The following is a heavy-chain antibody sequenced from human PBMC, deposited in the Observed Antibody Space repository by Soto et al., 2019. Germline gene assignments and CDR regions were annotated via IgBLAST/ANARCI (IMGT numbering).Heavy chain of an antibody. CDR2: IYSGGST. CDR3: ARNGYSYGYYYYYGMDV. D-gene: IGHD5-18*01. CDR1: GFTVSSNY. J-gene: IGHJ6*02. V-gene: IGHV3-53*01. Sequence: EVQLVESGGGLIQPGGSLRLSCAASGFTVSSNYMSWVRQAPGKGLEWVSVIYSGGSTYYADSVKGRFTISRDNSKNTLYLQMNSLRAEDTAVYYCARNGYSYGYYYYYGMDVWGQGNTVTVSS.